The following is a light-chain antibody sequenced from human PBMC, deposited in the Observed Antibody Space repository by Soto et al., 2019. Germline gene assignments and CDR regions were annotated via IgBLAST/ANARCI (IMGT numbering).Light chain of an antibody. Sequence: QSVLTQPASVSGSPGQTITISCTGTSSDVGGYNYVSWYQQYPGKAPKLMIYEVSNRPSGVSKRFSGSKSGNTASLTISGLQAEDEADYYCSSHTSSRTAVFGGGTKLTVL. J-gene: IGLJ3*02. CDR2: EVS. V-gene: IGLV2-14*01. CDR1: SSDVGGYNY. CDR3: SSHTSSRTAV.